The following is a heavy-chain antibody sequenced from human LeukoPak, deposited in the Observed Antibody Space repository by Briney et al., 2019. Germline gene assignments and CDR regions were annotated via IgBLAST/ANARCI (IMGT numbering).Heavy chain of an antibody. CDR3: ARAYYGSGSYLGFDY. J-gene: IGHJ4*02. CDR2: IIPILGIA. D-gene: IGHD3-10*01. CDR1: GGTFSSYA. Sequence: SVKVSCKASGGTFSSYAISWVRQAPGQGLEWMGRIIPILGIANYAQKFQGRVTITADKSTSTAYMELSSLRSEDTAVYYCARAYYGSGSYLGFDYWGQGTLVTVSS. V-gene: IGHV1-69*04.